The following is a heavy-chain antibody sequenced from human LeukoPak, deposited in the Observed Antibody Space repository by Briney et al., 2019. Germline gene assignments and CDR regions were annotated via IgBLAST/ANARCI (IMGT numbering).Heavy chain of an antibody. J-gene: IGHJ4*02. CDR2: ISSSSSYI. CDR3: ARDQVPYCSGGSCSTFDY. V-gene: IGHV3-21*01. CDR1: GFTFSSYS. D-gene: IGHD2-15*01. Sequence: GGSLRLSCAASGFTFSSYSMNWVRQAPGKGLEWVSSISSSSSYIYYADSLKGRFTISRDNAKKSLYLQMNSLRAEDTAVHYCARDQVPYCSGGSCSTFDYWGQGTLVTVSS.